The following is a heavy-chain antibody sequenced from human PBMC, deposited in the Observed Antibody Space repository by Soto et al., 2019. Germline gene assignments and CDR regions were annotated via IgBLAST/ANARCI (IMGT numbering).Heavy chain of an antibody. V-gene: IGHV1-69*01. Sequence: QVQLVQSGAELKKPGSSVKVSCKASGGTFGNCAISGVRQAPGQGPELVAGIIPIYGTSNYADDFRGRITLTADESTATAYLELSSLRSEDTAIYYCATGTRDGYNYCYFDLCGSGTQVTVSS. J-gene: IGHJ2*01. D-gene: IGHD1-7*01. CDR2: IIPIYGTS. CDR1: GGTFGNCA. CDR3: ATGTRDGYNYCYFDL.